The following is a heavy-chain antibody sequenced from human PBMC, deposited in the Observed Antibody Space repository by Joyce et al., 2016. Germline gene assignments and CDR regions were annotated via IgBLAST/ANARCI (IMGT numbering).Heavy chain of an antibody. D-gene: IGHD5-18*01. CDR3: AREARMQLTYYYFGLDV. Sequence: EVQLVESGGRLVQPGGSLRLSCAASGFMFSSYWMIWVRQGAGKGREGVDNINQDGSEKNYVDSVKGRFTISRDNAKKSLYLQMNSLRAEDTAVYYCAREARMQLTYYYFGLDVWGQGTTVVVSS. V-gene: IGHV3-7*01. CDR2: INQDGSEK. CDR1: GFMFSSYW. J-gene: IGHJ6*02.